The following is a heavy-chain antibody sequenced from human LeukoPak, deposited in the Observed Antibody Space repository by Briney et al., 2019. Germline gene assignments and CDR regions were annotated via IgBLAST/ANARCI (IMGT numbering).Heavy chain of an antibody. V-gene: IGHV3-23*01. J-gene: IGHJ4*02. D-gene: IGHD3-16*01. CDR3: AKVWASTLLTRYFDY. CDR1: GFTFSSYA. CDR2: ISGSGAST. Sequence: QTGGSLRLSCAASGFTFSSYAMSWVRQAPGKGLEWVSTISGSGASTFYADSVKGRFIISRDNSKNTLYLQMSTLRAEDTAVYYCAKVWASTLLTRYFDYWGPGTLATVSS.